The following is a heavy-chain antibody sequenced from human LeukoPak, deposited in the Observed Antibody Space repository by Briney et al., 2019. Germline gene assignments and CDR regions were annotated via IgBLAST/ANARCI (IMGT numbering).Heavy chain of an antibody. D-gene: IGHD2-15*01. Sequence: SETLSLTCTVSGGSISSYYWSWIRQPPGKGLEWIGYIFYSGSTNYNPSLKSRVTMSVDTSKNQFSLKLSSVTAADTAVYYCARESYCSGGSCFYGMDVWGQGTTVTVSS. V-gene: IGHV4-59*01. CDR3: ARESYCSGGSCFYGMDV. CDR1: GGSISSYY. CDR2: IFYSGST. J-gene: IGHJ6*02.